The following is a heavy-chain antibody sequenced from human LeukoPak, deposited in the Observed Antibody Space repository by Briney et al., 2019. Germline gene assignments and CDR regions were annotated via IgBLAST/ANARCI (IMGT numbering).Heavy chain of an antibody. Sequence: GGSLRLSCAPSGFNFDDFTLYWVRQVPGKGLEWVAFINWDGTSTAYADSVKGRFTISRNNSQNSLYLQMNSLRNDDTALYYCVKDQKAVSGTLILDFWGQGTLVSVSS. CDR3: VKDQKAVSGTLILDF. D-gene: IGHD6-19*01. J-gene: IGHJ4*02. CDR1: GFNFDDFT. V-gene: IGHV3-43*01. CDR2: INWDGTST.